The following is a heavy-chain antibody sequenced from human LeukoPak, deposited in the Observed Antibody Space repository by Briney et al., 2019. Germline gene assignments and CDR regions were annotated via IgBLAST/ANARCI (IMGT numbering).Heavy chain of an antibody. CDR3: ARAHSRSSTFDL. CDR1: GFTFSDYG. Sequence: GRSLRLSCAASGFTFSDYGIHWVRQAPAQGLEWMALIWYCGCKKYYADSVKGRFPISRDNTKNTLSLQLNSLRADDTAVYYCARAHSRSSTFDLWGQGTLVTVSS. V-gene: IGHV3-33*01. J-gene: IGHJ4*02. CDR2: IWYCGCKK. D-gene: IGHD6-6*01.